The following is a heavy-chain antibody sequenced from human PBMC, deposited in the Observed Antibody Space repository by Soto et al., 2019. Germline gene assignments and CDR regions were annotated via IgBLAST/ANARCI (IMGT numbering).Heavy chain of an antibody. J-gene: IGHJ4*02. V-gene: IGHV4-30-4*01. D-gene: IGHD3-10*01. CDR1: GGSISSGNIY. Sequence: QVQLQESGPGVVRPSQILSLTCTVSGGSISSGNIYWSWIRQPPGKGLEWIGYIYYTGSTYYNQSLTSRVTISVNPSKNQFSLTLTSVTAADTAIYYCARVTMVRGVMADYWGQGTLVTVSS. CDR2: IYYTGST. CDR3: ARVTMVRGVMADY.